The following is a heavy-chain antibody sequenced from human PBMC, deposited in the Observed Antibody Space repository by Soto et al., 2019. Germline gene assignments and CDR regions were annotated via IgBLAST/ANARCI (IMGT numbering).Heavy chain of an antibody. D-gene: IGHD5-18*01. CDR2: ISAHNGNT. V-gene: IGHV1-18*01. CDR3: GTNTGIDSYYHGMDV. Sequence: QVHLVQSGAEVKKPGASVKVSCKASGYTFTSYGITWVRQAPGQGLEWMGWISAHNGNTDYAQKFQGRVTITADESTSTAYMELSSLRSEDTAVYYCGTNTGIDSYYHGMDVWGQGTTVTVSS. CDR1: GYTFTSYG. J-gene: IGHJ6*02.